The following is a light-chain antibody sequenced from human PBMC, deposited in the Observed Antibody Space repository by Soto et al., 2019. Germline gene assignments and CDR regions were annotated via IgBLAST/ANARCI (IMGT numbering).Light chain of an antibody. V-gene: IGKV3-15*01. Sequence: EIVMTQSPATLSVSPGERVTLSCRASQSVRSDLAWYQQKPGQAPRPLIYGAPTRATGVPGRFSGSGSGTEFTLTISSLQSEDFALYHCQQYYNWPFTFGGGTKVDIK. J-gene: IGKJ4*01. CDR2: GAP. CDR3: QQYYNWPFT. CDR1: QSVRSD.